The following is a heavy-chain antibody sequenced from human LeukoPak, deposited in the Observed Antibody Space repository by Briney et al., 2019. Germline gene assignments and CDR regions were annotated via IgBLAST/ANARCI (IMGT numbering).Heavy chain of an antibody. J-gene: IGHJ1*01. Sequence: GGSLRLSCAASGFTFSSYAMSWVRQAPGKGLEWVSAISGSGGNTYYADSVKGRFTISRDNSKNTVYLQVNSLRAEDTAVYYCARFNEQQMYFQHWGQGTLVTVSS. CDR3: ARFNEQQMYFQH. D-gene: IGHD6-13*01. CDR2: ISGSGGNT. CDR1: GFTFSSYA. V-gene: IGHV3-23*01.